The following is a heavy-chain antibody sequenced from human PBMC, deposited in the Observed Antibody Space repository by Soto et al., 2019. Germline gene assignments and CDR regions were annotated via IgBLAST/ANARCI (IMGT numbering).Heavy chain of an antibody. V-gene: IGHV1-8*01. CDR2: MNPNSGNT. D-gene: IGHD2-8*01. CDR1: GYTFTSYD. J-gene: IGHJ5*02. Sequence: QVQLVQSGAEVKKPGASVKVSCKASGYTFTSYDINWVRQATGQGLEWMGWMNPNSGNTGYAQKFQGRVTMTRNTSISTAYMELSSLRSEDTAVYYCARGRYCTNGVCYTSWFDPWGQGTLATVSS. CDR3: ARGRYCTNGVCYTSWFDP.